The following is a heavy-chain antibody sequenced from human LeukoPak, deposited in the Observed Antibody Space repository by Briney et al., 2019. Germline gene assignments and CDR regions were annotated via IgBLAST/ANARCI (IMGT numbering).Heavy chain of an antibody. CDR1: VFTLSSHA. J-gene: IGHJ4*02. CDR3: AKDLYGVPTRGDY. CDR2: ISGSGRST. Sequence: LRLSYAASVFTLSSHAMSWVRQAPATGLEWVPAISGSGRSTYHADTVKGRFTISRDNSKNTLYLQMNSRRAEDTAVYYCAKDLYGVPTRGDYWGQGTLVTVSS. V-gene: IGHV3-23*01. D-gene: IGHD4-17*01.